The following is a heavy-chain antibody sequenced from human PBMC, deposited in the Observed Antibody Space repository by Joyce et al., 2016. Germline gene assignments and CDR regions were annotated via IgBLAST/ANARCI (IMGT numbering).Heavy chain of an antibody. CDR2: INPNSGGT. D-gene: IGHD2-2*01. CDR1: GYTFIDYY. J-gene: IGHJ4*02. V-gene: IGHV1-2*02. Sequence: QVQLVQSGAEVKKPGASVKVSCKASGYTFIDYYIYWVRPAPGQGLEWVGWINPNSGGTSYAQKFQGRVTMTRDTSISTAYMELSRLISDDTAVYYCASLAVVVTAAPTEIFDYWGQGTLVTVSS. CDR3: ASLAVVVTAAPTEIFDY.